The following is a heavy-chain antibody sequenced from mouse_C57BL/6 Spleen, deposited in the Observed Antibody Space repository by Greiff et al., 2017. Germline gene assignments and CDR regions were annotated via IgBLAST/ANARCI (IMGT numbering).Heavy chain of an antibody. Sequence: EVQLQQSGPELVKPGASVKISCKASGYTFTDYYMNWVKQSHGKSLEWIGDINPNNGGTSYNQKFKGKATLTVDKSSNTAYMELRSLTSEDSAVYYCARDDYERGDYWGQGTTLPGSS. CDR1: GYTFTDYY. CDR2: INPNNGGT. CDR3: ARDDYERGDY. J-gene: IGHJ2*01. V-gene: IGHV1-26*01. D-gene: IGHD2-4*01.